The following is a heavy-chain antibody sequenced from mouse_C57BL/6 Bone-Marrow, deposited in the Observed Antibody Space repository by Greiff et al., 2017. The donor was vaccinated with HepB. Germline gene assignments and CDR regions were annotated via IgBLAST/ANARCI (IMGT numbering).Heavy chain of an antibody. J-gene: IGHJ2*01. Sequence: EVMLVESGGGLVKPGGSLKLSCAASGFTFSSYAMSWVRQTPEKRLEWVATISDGGSYTYYPDNVKGRFTISRDNAKNNLYLQMSHLKSEDTAMYYCARDLGYYYGDWGKGTTLTVSS. D-gene: IGHD4-1*01. V-gene: IGHV5-4*01. CDR2: ISDGGSYT. CDR3: ARDLGYYYGD. CDR1: GFTFSSYA.